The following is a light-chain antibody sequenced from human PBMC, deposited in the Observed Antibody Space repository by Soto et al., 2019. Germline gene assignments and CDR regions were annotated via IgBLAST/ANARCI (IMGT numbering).Light chain of an antibody. Sequence: DIQMTQSPSTLSASVGDRVTNTCRASQSINSWLAWYQQKPGKAPKLLIYDASSLESGVPSRFSGSGSGTEFTLTISSLQPDDFATYYCQQYNSYWTFGQGTKVDIK. CDR3: QQYNSYWT. J-gene: IGKJ1*01. CDR1: QSINSW. CDR2: DAS. V-gene: IGKV1-5*01.